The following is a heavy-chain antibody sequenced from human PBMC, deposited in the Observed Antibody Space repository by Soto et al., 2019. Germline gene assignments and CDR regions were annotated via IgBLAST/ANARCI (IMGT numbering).Heavy chain of an antibody. J-gene: IGHJ4*02. Sequence: QTLSLTCVVSGDSVSSNSSAWNWIRQSPSRGLEWLGRTYYRSKWYNDYAVSVKSRMIIKPDTSKNQFSLQLNSVTPEDTAVYDCARGSYFDYWGQGTLVTVSS. CDR3: ARGSYFDY. CDR1: GDSVSSNSSA. CDR2: TYYRSKWYN. V-gene: IGHV6-1*01.